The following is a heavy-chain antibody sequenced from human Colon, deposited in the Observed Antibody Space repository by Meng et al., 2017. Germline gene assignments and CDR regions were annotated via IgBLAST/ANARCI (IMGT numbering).Heavy chain of an antibody. CDR3: AGGPWEFDY. CDR1: GASVSSGNHY. D-gene: IGHD1-26*01. CDR2: VDYSGST. Sequence: QGHLQESGPRPLRPSVTLSLTCPVAGASVSSGNHYWSWIRQPPGKGLEYIEYVDYSGSTHYNPSLKSRVTMTVDTSKKQLSLKLSSVTAADTAVYYCAGGPWEFDYWGQGTLVTVSS. J-gene: IGHJ4*02. V-gene: IGHV4-61*01.